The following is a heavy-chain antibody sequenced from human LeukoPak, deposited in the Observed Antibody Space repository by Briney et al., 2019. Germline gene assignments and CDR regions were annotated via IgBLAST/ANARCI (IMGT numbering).Heavy chain of an antibody. CDR2: INHSGSS. V-gene: IGHV4-34*01. D-gene: IGHD6-13*01. Sequence: SETLSLTCAVYGGSFSGYYWSWIRQPPGKGLEWIGEINHSGSSNYNPSLKSRVTISVDTSKNQFSLKLSSVTAADTAVYYCAAFPEAAAPGYDYWGQGTLVTVSS. J-gene: IGHJ4*02. CDR1: GGSFSGYY. CDR3: AAFPEAAAPGYDY.